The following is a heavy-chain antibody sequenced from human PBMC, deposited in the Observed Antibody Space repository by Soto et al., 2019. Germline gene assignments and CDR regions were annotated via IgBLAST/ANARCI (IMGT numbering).Heavy chain of an antibody. CDR2: INHSGST. Sequence: SETLSLTCAVYGGSFSVYYWSWIRHPPGKGLEWIGEINHSGSTNYNPSLKSRVTISVDTSKNQFSLKLSSVTAADTAVYYCARRESITMVRGVNRRWFDPWGQGTLVTVSS. V-gene: IGHV4-34*01. D-gene: IGHD3-10*01. J-gene: IGHJ5*02. CDR3: ARRESITMVRGVNRRWFDP. CDR1: GGSFSVYY.